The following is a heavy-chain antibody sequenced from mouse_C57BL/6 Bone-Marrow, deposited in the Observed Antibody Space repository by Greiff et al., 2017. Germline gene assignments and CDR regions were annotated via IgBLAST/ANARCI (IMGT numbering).Heavy chain of an antibody. CDR3: ARDYYYGSRWYFDV. CDR2: IDPSDSYT. J-gene: IGHJ1*03. D-gene: IGHD1-1*01. V-gene: IGHV1-69*01. Sequence: VKQSCKASGYTFTSYWMHWVKQRPGQGLEWIGEIDPSDSYTNYNQKFKGKSTLTVDKSSSTAYMQLSSLTSEDSAVYYCARDYYYGSRWYFDVWGTGTTVTVSS. CDR1: GYTFTSYW.